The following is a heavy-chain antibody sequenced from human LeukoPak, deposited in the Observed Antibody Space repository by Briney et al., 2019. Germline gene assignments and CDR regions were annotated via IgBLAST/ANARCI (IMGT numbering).Heavy chain of an antibody. Sequence: PGGSLRLSCAASGFTFSSYGMHWVRQAPGKGLERVAFIRYDGSNKYYADSVKGRFTISRDNSKNTLYLQMNSLRAEDMALYYCVKDMSGSNDAFDIWGQGTMVTVSS. V-gene: IGHV3-30*02. CDR2: IRYDGSNK. CDR1: GFTFSSYG. J-gene: IGHJ3*02. CDR3: VKDMSGSNDAFDI. D-gene: IGHD1-26*01.